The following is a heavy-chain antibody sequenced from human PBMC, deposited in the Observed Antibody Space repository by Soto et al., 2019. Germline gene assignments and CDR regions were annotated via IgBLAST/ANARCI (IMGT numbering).Heavy chain of an antibody. CDR2: IWYDGSNK. V-gene: IGHV3-33*08. CDR3: ARDRMDIVVVPAADYYYYYYMDV. Sequence: GGSLRLSCEASVVTFSSYWMTWVRQAPGKGLEWVAVIWYDGSNKYYADSVKGRFTISRDNSKNTLYLQMNSLRAEDTAVYYCARDRMDIVVVPAADYYYYYYMDVWGKGTTVTVSS. J-gene: IGHJ6*03. D-gene: IGHD2-2*03. CDR1: VVTFSSYW.